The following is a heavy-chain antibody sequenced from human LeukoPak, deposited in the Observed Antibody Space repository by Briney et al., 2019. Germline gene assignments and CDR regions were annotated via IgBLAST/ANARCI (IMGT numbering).Heavy chain of an antibody. CDR1: GFTFSSDA. V-gene: IGHV3-23*01. CDR3: AKGVGEFGFRFDS. D-gene: IGHD3-16*01. J-gene: IGHJ4*02. Sequence: PGGSLRLSCEVSGFTFSSDAMGWVRQAPGEGLEWVSVISGGGGSTYYADSLKGRFTISRDNSKNTLYLQMNSLTAADTAVYYCAKGVGEFGFRFDSWGQGTLVTVSS. CDR2: ISGGGGST.